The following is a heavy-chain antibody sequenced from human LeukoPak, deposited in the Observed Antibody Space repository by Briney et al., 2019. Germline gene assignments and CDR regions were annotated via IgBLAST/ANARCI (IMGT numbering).Heavy chain of an antibody. CDR3: AKGAAGSSPPYSYYYYYMDV. J-gene: IGHJ6*03. CDR2: INPNSGGT. V-gene: IGHV1-2*02. CDR1: GYTFTDYF. D-gene: IGHD3-10*01. Sequence: ASVKVSCKASGYTFTDYFIHWVRLAPGQGLEWMGWINPNSGGTNYAQKFQGRVTMTRDTSISTVYMEVSRLRSDDTAVYYCAKGAAGSSPPYSYYYYYMDVWGKGTTVTVSS.